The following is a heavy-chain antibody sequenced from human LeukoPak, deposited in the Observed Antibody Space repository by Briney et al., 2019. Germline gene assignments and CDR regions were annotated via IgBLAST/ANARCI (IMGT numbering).Heavy chain of an antibody. V-gene: IGHV4-30-4*08. Sequence: PSETLSLTCSVSGYSIKSDYFWAWIRQPPGKGLEWIGYIYYSGSTYYNPSLKSRVTISVDASKNQFSLKLSSVTAADTAVYYCARDLGYGDPLDYWGQGTLVTVSS. CDR2: IYYSGST. CDR1: GYSIKSDYF. J-gene: IGHJ4*02. D-gene: IGHD4-17*01. CDR3: ARDLGYGDPLDY.